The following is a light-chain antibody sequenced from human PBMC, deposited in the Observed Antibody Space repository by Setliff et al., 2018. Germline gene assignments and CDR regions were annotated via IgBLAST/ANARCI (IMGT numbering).Light chain of an antibody. CDR3: ATWDDSLNGYV. Sequence: QSALPRPPSVSGAPGQRVTISCTGSSSNIGAGYDVHWYQQLPGTAPKLLIYKNSQRSSGVPDRFSGSKSGTSASLAISGLQSEDEADYHCATWDDSLNGYVFARGTKVTVL. CDR2: KNS. CDR1: SSNIGAGYD. V-gene: IGLV1-40*01. J-gene: IGLJ1*01.